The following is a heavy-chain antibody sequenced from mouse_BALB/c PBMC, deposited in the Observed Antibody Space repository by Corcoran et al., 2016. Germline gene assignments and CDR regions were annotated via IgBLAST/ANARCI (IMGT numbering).Heavy chain of an antibody. CDR2: ISYDGSN. Sequence: DVQLQESGPGLVKPSQSLSLTCSVTGYSITSGYYWNWIRQFPGNKLEWMGYISYDGSNNYNPSLKNRISITRDTSKNQFFLKLNSVTTEDTATYYCARDGGRYWYVDVWGAGTTVTVSS. V-gene: IGHV3-6*02. CDR3: ARDGGRYWYVDV. CDR1: GYSITSGYY. J-gene: IGHJ1*01.